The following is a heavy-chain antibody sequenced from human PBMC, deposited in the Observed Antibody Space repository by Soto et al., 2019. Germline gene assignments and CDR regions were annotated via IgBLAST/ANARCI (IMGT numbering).Heavy chain of an antibody. CDR1: GYTLTELS. Sequence: ASVKVSCKVSGYTLTELSMHWVRQAPGKGLEWMGGFDPEDGETIYAQKFQGRVTMTEDTSTNTAYMELRSLRSDDTAVYFCVINLQVVPAALPALEAFDIWGQGTMVTVSS. D-gene: IGHD2-2*02. CDR3: VINLQVVPAALPALEAFDI. CDR2: FDPEDGET. V-gene: IGHV1-24*01. J-gene: IGHJ3*02.